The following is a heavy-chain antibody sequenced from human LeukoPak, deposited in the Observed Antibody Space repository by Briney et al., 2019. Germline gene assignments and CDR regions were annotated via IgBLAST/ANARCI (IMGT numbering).Heavy chain of an antibody. Sequence: SETLSLACAVYGGSFSGYYWSWIRQPPGKGLEWIGEINHSGSTNYNPSLKSRVTIAVDTSKNQFSLKLSSVTAADTAVYYCGRLWNYDYIWGSYRFFDYWGQGTLVTVSS. CDR1: GGSFSGYY. V-gene: IGHV4-34*01. D-gene: IGHD3-16*02. CDR3: GRLWNYDYIWGSYRFFDY. J-gene: IGHJ4*02. CDR2: INHSGST.